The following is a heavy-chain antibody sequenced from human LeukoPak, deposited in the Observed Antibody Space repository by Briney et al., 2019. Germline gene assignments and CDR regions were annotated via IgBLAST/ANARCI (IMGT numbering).Heavy chain of an antibody. CDR2: IFYSGNT. J-gene: IGHJ5*02. D-gene: IGHD3-22*01. Sequence: SETLSLTCTVSGGSISSYYWSWIRQPPGKGLEWIGYIFYSGNTNYNPSLKSRVTISVDTSKNQFSLKLSSVTAADTAVYYCARETRITMIRFDPWGQGTLVTVSS. CDR3: ARETRITMIRFDP. V-gene: IGHV4-59*12. CDR1: GGSISSYY.